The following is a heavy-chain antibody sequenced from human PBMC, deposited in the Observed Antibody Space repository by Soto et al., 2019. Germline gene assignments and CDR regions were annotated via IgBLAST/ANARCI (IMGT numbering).Heavy chain of an antibody. CDR3: ARAHSSGWYTRAWFDP. CDR1: GGTFSSYA. V-gene: IGHV1-69*01. Sequence: QVQLVPSGAEVKKPGSSVKVSCKASGGTFSSYAISWVRQAPGQGLEWMGGIIHIFGTANYAQKFQGRVTITADESTSTAYMELSSLRSEDPAVYYCARAHSSGWYTRAWFDPWGQGTLVTVSS. CDR2: IIHIFGTA. D-gene: IGHD6-19*01. J-gene: IGHJ5*02.